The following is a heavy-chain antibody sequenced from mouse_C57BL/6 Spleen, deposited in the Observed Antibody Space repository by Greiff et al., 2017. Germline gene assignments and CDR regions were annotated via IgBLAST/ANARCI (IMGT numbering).Heavy chain of an antibody. Sequence: QVHVKQPGAELVRPGSSVKLSCKASGYTFTSYWMDWVKQRPGQGLEWIGNIYPSDSETHYNQKFKDKATLTVDKSSSTAYMQLSSLTSEDSAVYYCAREGDYYGTLDYWGQGTTRTVSS. V-gene: IGHV1-61*01. CDR3: AREGDYYGTLDY. J-gene: IGHJ2*01. CDR2: IYPSDSET. CDR1: GYTFTSYW. D-gene: IGHD1-1*01.